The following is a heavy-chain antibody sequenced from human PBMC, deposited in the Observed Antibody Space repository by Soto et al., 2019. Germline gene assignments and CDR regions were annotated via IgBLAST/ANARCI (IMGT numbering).Heavy chain of an antibody. Sequence: EASVKVSCKASGYTFTSYGISWVRQAPGQGLEWMGWISAYNGNTNYAQKLQGRVTMTTDTSTSTAYMELRSLRSDDTAVYYCARHKERSSSWQNWFDPWGQGTLVTVSS. J-gene: IGHJ5*02. CDR1: GYTFTSYG. CDR2: ISAYNGNT. D-gene: IGHD6-13*01. V-gene: IGHV1-18*01. CDR3: ARHKERSSSWQNWFDP.